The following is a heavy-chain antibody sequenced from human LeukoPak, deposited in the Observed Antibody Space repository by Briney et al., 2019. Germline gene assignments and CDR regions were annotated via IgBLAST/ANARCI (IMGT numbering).Heavy chain of an antibody. CDR1: GGSISRYY. J-gene: IGHJ3*01. CDR3: ARGGTTMVRGVSQNYAFDV. CDR2: MYYSGST. V-gene: IGHV4-59*01. Sequence: PSETLSLTCTVSGGSISRYYWSWIRQPPGKGLEWIGYMYYSGSTNYNPSLKSRVTISVDTSKNQFSLRLTSVTAADTAVYYCARGGTTMVRGVSQNYAFDVWGQGTMVTVSS. D-gene: IGHD3-10*01.